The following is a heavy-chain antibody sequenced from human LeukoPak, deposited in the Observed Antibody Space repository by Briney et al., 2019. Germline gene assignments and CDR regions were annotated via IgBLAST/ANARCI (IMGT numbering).Heavy chain of an antibody. J-gene: IGHJ4*02. V-gene: IGHV3-23*01. CDR3: ARNPITSSWYELLDY. CDR2: ITGSGGNT. Sequence: GGSLILSCAASGFTFSSSAMSWVRQAPGKGLEWVSAITGSGGNTYYADSVKGRFTISRDNSKNTLYLQMNSLRAEDTAVYYCARNPITSSWYELLDYWGQGTLATVSS. CDR1: GFTFSSSA. D-gene: IGHD6-13*01.